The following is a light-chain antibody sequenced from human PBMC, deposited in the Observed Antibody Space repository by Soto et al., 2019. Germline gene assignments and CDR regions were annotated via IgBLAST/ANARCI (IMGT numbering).Light chain of an antibody. CDR2: DAS. J-gene: IGKJ4*01. CDR3: QQRANRPPT. Sequence: DIVLTQSPAPLSLALGGRATLSCRASQSVSNYLAWYQRRPGQAPRLLIFDASNRATGIPARFSGGGSGTDFTLSISSLEPEDFAVYYCQQRANRPPTFGGGTKVDIK. CDR1: QSVSNY. V-gene: IGKV3-11*01.